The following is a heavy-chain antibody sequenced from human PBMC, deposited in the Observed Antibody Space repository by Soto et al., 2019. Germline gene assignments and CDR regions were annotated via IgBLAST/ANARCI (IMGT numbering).Heavy chain of an antibody. CDR1: GFTFSSHP. D-gene: IGHD2-8*01. Sequence: EVLLLESGGGLVQPGGSLRLSCAASGFTFSSHPMTWVRQAPGKGLEWVSSISGNSDAIFYADSVKGRFTISRDNSRTTLYLQMNSLRAEDMAIYYCARILYSSQRDGVDVWGQGTTVTVSS. V-gene: IGHV3-23*01. CDR3: ARILYSSQRDGVDV. CDR2: ISGNSDAI. J-gene: IGHJ6*02.